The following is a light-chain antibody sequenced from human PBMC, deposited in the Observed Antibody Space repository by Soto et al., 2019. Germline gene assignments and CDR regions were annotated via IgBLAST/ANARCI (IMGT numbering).Light chain of an antibody. V-gene: IGKV3-15*01. CDR1: QSVNSN. CDR3: QQYNSYPWT. J-gene: IGKJ1*01. CDR2: GAS. Sequence: ETVMTQSPATLSVSTGERATLSCRASQSVNSNLAWYQQKLGQAPRVLIYGASTRATGIPDRFSGSGSGTEFILTISILQPDDFATYYCQQYNSYPWTFGQGTKVDIK.